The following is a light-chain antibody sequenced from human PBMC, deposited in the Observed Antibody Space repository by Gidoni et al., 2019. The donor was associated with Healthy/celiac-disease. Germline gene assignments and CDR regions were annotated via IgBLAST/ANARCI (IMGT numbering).Light chain of an antibody. J-gene: IGLJ2*01. CDR2: DNK. Sequence: QSVLTQPPSVSAAPGQKVTISCSGSSSNIGNNYVSWYQQFPGTAPKLLIYDNKKRPSGIPARFSGSKSGTSATLGITGLQTGDEADYYCGTWDSSLTTVVFGGGTKLTVL. V-gene: IGLV1-51*01. CDR3: GTWDSSLTTVV. CDR1: SSNIGNNY.